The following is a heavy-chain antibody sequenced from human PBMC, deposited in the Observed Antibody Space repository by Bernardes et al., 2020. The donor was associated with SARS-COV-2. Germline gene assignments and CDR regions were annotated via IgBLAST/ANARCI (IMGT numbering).Heavy chain of an antibody. V-gene: IGHV3-20*01. CDR3: VRRFNYGPFAD. D-gene: IGHD3-10*01. CDR2: INRNGGST. Sequence: GGSLRLSCAASGFTFDDHGMSWVRQVPGKGLEWVSGINRNGGSTAYADSVRGRFTISRDNAKKSLYLQMNNLRDEGTALYHCVRRFNYGPFADWGQGALVTVSS. CDR1: GFTFDDHG. J-gene: IGHJ4*02.